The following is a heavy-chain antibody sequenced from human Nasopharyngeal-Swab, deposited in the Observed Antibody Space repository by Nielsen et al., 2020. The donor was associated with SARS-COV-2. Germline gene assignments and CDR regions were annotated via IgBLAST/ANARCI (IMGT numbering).Heavy chain of an antibody. CDR1: GFTVSSNY. CDR3: VRLSIATAGVDY. V-gene: IGHV3-53*01. D-gene: IGHD6-13*01. CDR2: IYSGGST. J-gene: IGHJ4*02. Sequence: GESLKISCAASGFTVSSNYMSWVRQAPGKGLAWVSIIYSGGSTFYADSVRGRFTISRDNSKNTLFLQMNSLRAEDTAVFYCVRLSIATAGVDYWGQGTLVTVSS.